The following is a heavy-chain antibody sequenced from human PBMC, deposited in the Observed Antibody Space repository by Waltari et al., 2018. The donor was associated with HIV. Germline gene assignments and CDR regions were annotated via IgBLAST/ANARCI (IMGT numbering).Heavy chain of an antibody. CDR1: GGSISSSSYY. CDR2: IYYSGST. J-gene: IGHJ4*02. CDR3: ARYYYDSSGYNGLKGLNSDYFDY. V-gene: IGHV4-39*07. D-gene: IGHD3-22*01. Sequence: QLQLQESGPGLVKPSETLSLTCTVSGGSISSSSYYWGWIRQPPGKGLAWIGSIYYSGSTYYNPSLKRRVTISVDTSKNQFSLKLSSVTAADTAVYYCARYYYDSSGYNGLKGLNSDYFDYWGQGTLVTVSS.